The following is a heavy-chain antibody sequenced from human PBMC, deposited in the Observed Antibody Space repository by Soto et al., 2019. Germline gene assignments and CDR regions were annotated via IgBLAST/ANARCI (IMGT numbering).Heavy chain of an antibody. J-gene: IGHJ6*02. CDR3: AGGDYYHSSGYYFYYYTMDV. CDR1: GVSISSSSYY. Sequence: SETLSLTCTVSGVSISSSSYYWGWIRQPPGKGLEWIGNVYYGGSTYYNPSLKSRVTISVETSKSQFSLKLSSVTAADTAVYYCAGGDYYHSSGYYFYYYTMDVWGQGTTVTVS. D-gene: IGHD3-22*01. V-gene: IGHV4-39*01. CDR2: VYYGGST.